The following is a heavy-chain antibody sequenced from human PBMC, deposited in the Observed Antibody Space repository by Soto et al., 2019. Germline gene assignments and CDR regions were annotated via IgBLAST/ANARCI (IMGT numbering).Heavy chain of an antibody. J-gene: IGHJ6*02. V-gene: IGHV3-15*01. CDR2: IKSKSDGETT. D-gene: IGHD3-22*01. CDR3: TTGLTYHYDSSGYYWAGGMDV. Sequence: EVQLVESGGGLVKPGGSLRLSCAASGFTFSNAWMNWVRQAPGKGLEWVGRIKSKSDGETTDYAAPVKGRFTISRDDSKNTLYLQMNSLKTEDTAVYYCTTGLTYHYDSSGYYWAGGMDVWGQGITVTVSS. CDR1: GFTFSNAW.